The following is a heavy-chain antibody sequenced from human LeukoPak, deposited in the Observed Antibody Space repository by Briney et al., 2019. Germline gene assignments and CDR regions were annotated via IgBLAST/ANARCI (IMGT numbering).Heavy chain of an antibody. D-gene: IGHD1-26*01. J-gene: IGHJ3*02. CDR2: INHSGST. V-gene: IGHV4-34*01. CDR3: ARRGAGRGAFDI. Sequence: SSETLSLTCAVDGGSFSGYYWNWIRQPPGKGLEWIGEINHSGSTNNNPSLKSRVTISVDTSKNQFSLKLSSLTAADTAAYYCARRGAGRGAFDIWGQGTMVTVSS. CDR1: GGSFSGYY.